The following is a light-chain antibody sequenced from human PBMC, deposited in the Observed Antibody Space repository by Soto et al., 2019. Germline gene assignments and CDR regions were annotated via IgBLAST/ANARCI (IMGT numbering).Light chain of an antibody. CDR3: MQVLQTPLT. V-gene: IGKV2-28*01. Sequence: DIVMAQSPLSLPVTPGEPASISCRSSQSLLYRDGYNYLEWYLQKPGQSPQLLDYLGGNRASGVPDRFSGSGSGTDFTLKISRVEAEDVRVYYCMQVLQTPLTFGGGTKVEIK. CDR1: QSLLYRDGYNY. CDR2: LGG. J-gene: IGKJ4*01.